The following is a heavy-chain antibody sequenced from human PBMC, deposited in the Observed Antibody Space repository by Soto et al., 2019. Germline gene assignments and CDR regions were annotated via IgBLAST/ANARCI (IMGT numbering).Heavy chain of an antibody. CDR3: ARAYGYYFDY. V-gene: IGHV3-49*03. D-gene: IGHD3-10*01. CDR2: IRSKAYGGTT. CDR1: GFTFGDYA. J-gene: IGHJ4*02. Sequence: LRLSCTASGFTFGDYAMSWFRQAPGKGLEWVGFIRSKAYGGTTEYAASVKGRFTISRDDSKNILYLQMNSLKTEDTAVYYCARAYGYYFDYWGQGTLVTVSS.